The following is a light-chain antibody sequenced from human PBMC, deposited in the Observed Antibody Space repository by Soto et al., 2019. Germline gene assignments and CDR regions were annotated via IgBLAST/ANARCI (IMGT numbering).Light chain of an antibody. Sequence: EIVMTQSPATLSVSPGERATLSCRANQNVYNNLAWYQQKPGQSPRLLIYHASSRATGIPARFSGSGSGTEFTLTISSLQSEDFAVYYCQQYNNWPLTFGGGTKVEIK. CDR2: HAS. V-gene: IGKV3-15*01. J-gene: IGKJ4*01. CDR1: QNVYNN. CDR3: QQYNNWPLT.